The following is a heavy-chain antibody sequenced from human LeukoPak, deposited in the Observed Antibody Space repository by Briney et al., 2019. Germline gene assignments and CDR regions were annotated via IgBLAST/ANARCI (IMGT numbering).Heavy chain of an antibody. V-gene: IGHV4-59*01. CDR3: ARDSFAGLFDC. CDR1: GGSISSYY. D-gene: IGHD3-10*01. Sequence: PSETLSLTCTVSGGSISSYYWSWIRQPPGKGLEWIGYIYYSGSTNYNPSLKSRVTISVDTSKNQFSLKLSSVTAADTAVYYCARDSFAGLFDCWGQGTLVTVSS. J-gene: IGHJ4*02. CDR2: IYYSGST.